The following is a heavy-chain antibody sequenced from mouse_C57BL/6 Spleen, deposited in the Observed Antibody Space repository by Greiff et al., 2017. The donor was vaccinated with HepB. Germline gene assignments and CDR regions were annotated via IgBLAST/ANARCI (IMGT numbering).Heavy chain of an antibody. V-gene: IGHV1-82*01. D-gene: IGHD2-12*01. Sequence: VQLQQSGPELVKPGASVKISCKASGYAFSSSWMNWVKQRPGKGLEWIGRIYPGDGDTNYNGKFKGKATLTADKSSSTASMQLRSLTSEDSAVYFCGYEYYYAMDYWGQGTSVTVSS. J-gene: IGHJ4*01. CDR2: IYPGDGDT. CDR3: GYEYYYAMDY. CDR1: GYAFSSSW.